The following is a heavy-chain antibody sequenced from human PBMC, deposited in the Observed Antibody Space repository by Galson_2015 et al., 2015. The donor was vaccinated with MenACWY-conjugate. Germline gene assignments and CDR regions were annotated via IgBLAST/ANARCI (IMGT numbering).Heavy chain of an antibody. D-gene: IGHD4-17*01. Sequence: QSGAEVKKPGESLRISCKGSGYSFTSYWISWVRQMPGKGLEWMGRIDPSDSYTNYSPSSQGHVTISADKSISTAYLQWSSLKASDTAMYYCARHPTGYGDYYGMDVWGQGTTVTVSS. CDR1: GYSFTSYW. CDR3: ARHPTGYGDYYGMDV. J-gene: IGHJ6*02. CDR2: IDPSDSYT. V-gene: IGHV5-10-1*01.